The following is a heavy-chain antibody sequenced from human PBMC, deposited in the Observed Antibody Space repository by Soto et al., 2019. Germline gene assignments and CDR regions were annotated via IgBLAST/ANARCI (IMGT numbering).Heavy chain of an antibody. Sequence: ASVKVSCKASGYTFTGYYMHWVRQAPGQGLEWMGWINPNSGGTNYAQKFQGWVTMTRDTSISTAYMELSRLRSDDTAVYYCARDPLQYNWNYGAFDYWGQGTLVTVSS. J-gene: IGHJ4*02. CDR1: GYTFTGYY. CDR3: ARDPLQYNWNYGAFDY. V-gene: IGHV1-2*04. D-gene: IGHD1-7*01. CDR2: INPNSGGT.